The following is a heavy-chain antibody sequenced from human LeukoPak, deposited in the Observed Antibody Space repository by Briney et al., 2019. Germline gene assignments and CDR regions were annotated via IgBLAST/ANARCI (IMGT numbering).Heavy chain of an antibody. CDR1: GFTFSSYG. Sequence: PGGSLRLSCAASGFTFSSYGMHWVRQAPGKGLEWVAVIWYDGSNKYYADSVKGRFTISRDNSKNTLYLQMNGLRAEDTAVYYCATYYYDSSGYYPDAFDIWGQGTMVTVSS. D-gene: IGHD3-22*01. J-gene: IGHJ3*02. CDR2: IWYDGSNK. V-gene: IGHV3-33*01. CDR3: ATYYYDSSGYYPDAFDI.